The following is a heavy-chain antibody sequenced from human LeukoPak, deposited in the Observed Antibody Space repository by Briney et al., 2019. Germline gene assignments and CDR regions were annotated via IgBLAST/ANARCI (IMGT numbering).Heavy chain of an antibody. CDR1: GFTFDDYA. Sequence: PGGSLRLSCAASGFTFDDYAMHWVRQAPGKGVEWVSGISWNSGSIGYADSVKGRFTISRDNAKNSLYLQMNSLRAEDTALYYCAKADFYYYYMDVWGKGTTVTISS. D-gene: IGHD2/OR15-2a*01. V-gene: IGHV3-9*01. J-gene: IGHJ6*03. CDR2: ISWNSGSI. CDR3: AKADFYYYYMDV.